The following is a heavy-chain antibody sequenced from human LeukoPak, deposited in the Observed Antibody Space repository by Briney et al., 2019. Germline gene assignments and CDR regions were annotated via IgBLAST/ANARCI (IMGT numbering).Heavy chain of an antibody. CDR1: GFTFSSYE. CDR3: ASSSSWYDY. CDR2: ISSSGSTI. J-gene: IGHJ4*02. D-gene: IGHD6-13*01. Sequence: GGSLRLSWAASGFTFSSYEMNWVRQAPGKGLEWVSYISSSGSTIYYADSVKGRFTISRDNAKNSLYLQMNSLRAEDTAVYYCASSSSWYDYWGQGTLVTVSS. V-gene: IGHV3-48*03.